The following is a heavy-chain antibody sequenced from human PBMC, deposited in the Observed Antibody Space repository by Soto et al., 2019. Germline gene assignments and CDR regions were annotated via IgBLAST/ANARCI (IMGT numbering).Heavy chain of an antibody. D-gene: IGHD5-18*01. CDR1: VYTFNNYG. V-gene: IGHV1-18*01. J-gene: IGHJ4*02. Sequence: GASVKASCTNSVYTFNNYGMLWVRQSHGQGLEWMGWISAYNGNTNYAQKLQGRVTMTTDTSTSTAYMELSSVTAADTAVYYCARSRRIQLWLLFDYWGQGTLVTVSS. CDR2: ISAYNGNT. CDR3: ARSRRIQLWLLFDY.